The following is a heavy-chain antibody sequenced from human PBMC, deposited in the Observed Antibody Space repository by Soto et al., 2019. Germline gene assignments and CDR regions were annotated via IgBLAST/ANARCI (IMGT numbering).Heavy chain of an antibody. CDR2: IIPIFGTA. V-gene: IGHV1-69*12. J-gene: IGHJ6*02. Sequence: QVQLVQSGAEVKKPGSSVKVSCKASGGTFSSYAISWVRQAPGQGLDWMGGIIPIFGTANYAQKFQGRVTITADESTSTAYMELSSLRSEDTAVYYCARVGYYGSGSFRHLMDVWGQGTTVTVSS. CDR3: ARVGYYGSGSFRHLMDV. CDR1: GGTFSSYA. D-gene: IGHD3-10*01.